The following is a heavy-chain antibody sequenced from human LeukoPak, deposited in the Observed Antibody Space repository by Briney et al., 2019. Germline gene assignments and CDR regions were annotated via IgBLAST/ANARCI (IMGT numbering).Heavy chain of an antibody. D-gene: IGHD3-3*01. CDR2: ISGSGVST. J-gene: IGHJ4*02. Sequence: GGSLRLSCAASGFTFSSYAMSWVRQAPGKGLEWVSAISGSGVSTYYADSVKGRFTISRDNSKNTLYLQMNSLRAEDTAVYYCAKGGSELYYDFWSGYSKHFDYWGQGTLVTVSS. CDR1: GFTFSSYA. V-gene: IGHV3-23*01. CDR3: AKGGSELYYDFWSGYSKHFDY.